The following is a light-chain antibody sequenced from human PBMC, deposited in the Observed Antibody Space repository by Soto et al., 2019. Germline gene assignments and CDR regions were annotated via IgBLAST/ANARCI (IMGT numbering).Light chain of an antibody. Sequence: EIVLTQSPATLSLSPGERATLSCRASQSVSSYLAWYQQNPGQAPRLLIYDASNRATGIPARFSGSGSGTDFTLPISSLEPEDFAVYYCQQRSNWPPYTFGQGTKLAIK. CDR3: QQRSNWPPYT. CDR1: QSVSSY. V-gene: IGKV3-11*01. J-gene: IGKJ2*01. CDR2: DAS.